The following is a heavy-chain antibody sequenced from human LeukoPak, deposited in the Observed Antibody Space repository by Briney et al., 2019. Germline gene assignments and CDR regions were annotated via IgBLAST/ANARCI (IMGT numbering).Heavy chain of an antibody. CDR1: GGTFSSYA. Sequence: SVKVSCKASGGTFSSYAISWVRQAPGQGLEWMGRIIPILGIANYAQKFQGRVTITADKSTSTAYMELSSLRSEDTAVYYCARVVFTNYYFDYWGQGTLVTVSP. J-gene: IGHJ4*02. V-gene: IGHV1-69*04. CDR2: IIPILGIA. CDR3: ARVVFTNYYFDY. D-gene: IGHD2-2*01.